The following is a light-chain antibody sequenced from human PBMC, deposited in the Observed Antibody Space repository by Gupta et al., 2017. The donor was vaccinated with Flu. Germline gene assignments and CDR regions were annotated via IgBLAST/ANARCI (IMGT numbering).Light chain of an antibody. J-gene: IGKJ2*01. CDR1: QSVSRNF. Sequence: IVLTQSPGTLSLSPGERATLSCGASQSVSRNFLAWYQQKPGQSPRLLIYGASSRATDIPDRFSGSGSGTDFTLTISGLEPEDFAVYYCHQYCASPETFGHGTKMEI. CDR3: HQYCASPET. CDR2: GAS. V-gene: IGKV3-20*01.